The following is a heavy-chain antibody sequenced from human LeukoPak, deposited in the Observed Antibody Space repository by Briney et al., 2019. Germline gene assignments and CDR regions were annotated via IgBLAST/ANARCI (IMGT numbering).Heavy chain of an antibody. D-gene: IGHD6-13*01. Sequence: GESLKISCKGSGYSFTSYWIGWARQMPGKGLEWMGIIYPGDSDTRYSPSFQGQVTISADKSISTAYLQWSSLKASDTAMYYCARRPIAAAGPWGWFDPWGQGTLVTVSS. V-gene: IGHV5-51*01. J-gene: IGHJ5*02. CDR1: GYSFTSYW. CDR2: IYPGDSDT. CDR3: ARRPIAAAGPWGWFDP.